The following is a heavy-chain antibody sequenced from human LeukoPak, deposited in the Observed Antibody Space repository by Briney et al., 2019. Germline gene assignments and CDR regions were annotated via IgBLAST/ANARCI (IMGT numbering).Heavy chain of an antibody. J-gene: IGHJ4*02. CDR3: ARPTYYYDSSGYYPLVD. D-gene: IGHD3-22*01. CDR1: GDSISSGSYY. V-gene: IGHV4-39*01. Sequence: SETLSLTCSVSGDSISSGSYYWGWIRQPPGKGLEWIGSIYYSGSTYYNPSLKSRVTITVDTSKNQFSLKLSSVTAADTAVYYCARPTYYYDSSGYYPLVDWGQGTLVTVSS. CDR2: IYYSGST.